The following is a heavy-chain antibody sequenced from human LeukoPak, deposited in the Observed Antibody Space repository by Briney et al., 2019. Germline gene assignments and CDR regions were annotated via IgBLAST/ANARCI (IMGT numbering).Heavy chain of an antibody. V-gene: IGHV1-69*13. CDR2: IIPIFGTA. J-gene: IGHJ4*02. CDR3: ARGAPYDSSGSRSRAFDY. Sequence: ASVKVSCKASVGTFSSYAISWVRQAPGQGLEWMGGIIPIFGTANYAQKFQGRVTITADESTSTAYMELSSLRSEDTAVYYCARGAPYDSSGSRSRAFDYWGQGTLITVSS. D-gene: IGHD3-22*01. CDR1: VGTFSSYA.